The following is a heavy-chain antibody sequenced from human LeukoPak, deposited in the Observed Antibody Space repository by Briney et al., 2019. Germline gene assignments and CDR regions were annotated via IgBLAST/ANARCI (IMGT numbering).Heavy chain of an antibody. CDR2: IYYSGST. Sequence: SETLSLTCTVSGGSISSYYWSWIRQPPGKGLEWIGYIYYSGSTKYKPSLKSRVTISVDTSKNQFSLKLSSVTAADAAVYYCARGRFLDAFDIWGQGTMVTVSS. CDR3: ARGRFLDAFDI. CDR1: GGSISSYY. V-gene: IGHV4-59*01. J-gene: IGHJ3*02. D-gene: IGHD3-3*01.